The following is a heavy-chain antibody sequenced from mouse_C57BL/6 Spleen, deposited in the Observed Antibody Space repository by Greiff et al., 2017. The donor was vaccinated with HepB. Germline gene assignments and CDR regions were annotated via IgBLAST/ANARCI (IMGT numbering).Heavy chain of an antibody. CDR2: ISYDGSN. CDR1: GYSITSGYY. V-gene: IGHV3-6*01. Sequence: ESGPGLVKPSQSLSLTCSVTGYSITSGYYWNWIRQFPGNKLEWMGYISYDGSNNYNPSLKNRISITRDTSKNQFFLKLNSVTTEDTATYYCARGTYYSYWYFDVWGTGTTVTVSS. CDR3: ARGTYYSYWYFDV. J-gene: IGHJ1*03. D-gene: IGHD1-1*01.